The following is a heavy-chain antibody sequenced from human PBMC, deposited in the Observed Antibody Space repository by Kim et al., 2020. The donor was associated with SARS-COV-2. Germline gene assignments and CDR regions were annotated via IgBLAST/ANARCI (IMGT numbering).Heavy chain of an antibody. Sequence: GGSLRLSCAASGFTFSSYWMHWVRQAPGKGLVWVSRINSDGSSTRYADSVKGRFTISRDNAKNTLYLQMNSLRAEDTAVYYCARMPVRLLLNYYYMDVWGKGTTVTVSS. CDR2: INSDGSST. V-gene: IGHV3-74*01. CDR1: GFTFSSYW. J-gene: IGHJ6*03. D-gene: IGHD3-3*01. CDR3: ARMPVRLLLNYYYMDV.